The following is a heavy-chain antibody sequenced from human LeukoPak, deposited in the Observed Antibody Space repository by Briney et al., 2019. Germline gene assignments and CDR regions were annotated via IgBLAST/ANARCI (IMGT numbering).Heavy chain of an antibody. D-gene: IGHD6-19*01. J-gene: IGHJ4*02. CDR2: TYFRSRWYN. CDR1: GDSVSSINGA. CDR3: ARDLGNTGWYTFDY. V-gene: IGHV6-1*01. Sequence: SQTLSLTCAISGDSVSSINGAWNWIRQSPSRGLEWLGRTYFRSRWYNEFAESLKGRMTIDPDTSKNQYSLQLTSVTPEDTAVYYCARDLGNTGWYTFDYWGQETLVTVSS.